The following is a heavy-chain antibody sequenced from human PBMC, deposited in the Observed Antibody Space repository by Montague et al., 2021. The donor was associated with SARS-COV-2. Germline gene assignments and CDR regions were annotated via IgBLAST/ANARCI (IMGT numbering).Heavy chain of an antibody. V-gene: IGHV3-23*01. D-gene: IGHD2-15*01. CDR1: GFTFNTYA. J-gene: IGHJ6*03. Sequence: SLRLSCAASGFTFNTYAMTWVRQAPGKGLEWVSTISGTYNATYYADSVKGRFTISRDNAKNPLYLQMNSLRAEDTAVYYCAREVLGYCSGGSCSHHLGYYYYYYMDVWGKGTTVTVSS. CDR2: ISGTYNAT. CDR3: AREVLGYCSGGSCSHHLGYYYYYYMDV.